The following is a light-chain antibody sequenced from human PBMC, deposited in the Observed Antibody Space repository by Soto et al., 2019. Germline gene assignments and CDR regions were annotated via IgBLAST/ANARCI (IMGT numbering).Light chain of an antibody. CDR2: RTS. V-gene: IGKV3-15*01. Sequence: EILMTQSPATLSVSPGDRGSLSCISSQSISSNLAWYQQKPGQAPRLLMFRTSSRATGFPARFSGSGSGTEFNLTISSLQSEDFGVYYCQQYNNWPRATFGGGTKV. CDR1: QSISSN. J-gene: IGKJ4*01. CDR3: QQYNNWPRAT.